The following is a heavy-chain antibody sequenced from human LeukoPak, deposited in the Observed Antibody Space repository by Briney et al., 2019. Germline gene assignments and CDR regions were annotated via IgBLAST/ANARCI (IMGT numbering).Heavy chain of an antibody. Sequence: SETLSLTCAVYGGSFSGYYWSWIRQPPGTGLEWIGEINHSGSTNYDPSLKSRVTISVDTSKNQFSLKLSSVTAADTAVYYCARGSRIAVAFFDYWGQGTLVTVSS. V-gene: IGHV4-34*01. CDR3: ARGSRIAVAFFDY. D-gene: IGHD6-19*01. J-gene: IGHJ4*02. CDR1: GGSFSGYY. CDR2: INHSGST.